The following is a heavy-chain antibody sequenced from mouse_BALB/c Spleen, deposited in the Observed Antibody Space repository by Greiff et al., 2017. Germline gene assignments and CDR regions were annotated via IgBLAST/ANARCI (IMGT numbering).Heavy chain of an antibody. CDR2: IYWDDDK. V-gene: IGHV8-12*01. CDR3: ARVYDNYWYFDV. Sequence: QVTLNESGPGILQPSQTLSLTCSFSGFSLSTSGMGVSWIRQPSGKGLEWLAHIYWDDDKRYNPSLKSRLTISKDTSSNQVFLKITSVDTADTATYYCARVYDNYWYFDVWGTGTTVTVSS. J-gene: IGHJ1*03. D-gene: IGHD2-3*01. CDR1: GFSLSTSGMG.